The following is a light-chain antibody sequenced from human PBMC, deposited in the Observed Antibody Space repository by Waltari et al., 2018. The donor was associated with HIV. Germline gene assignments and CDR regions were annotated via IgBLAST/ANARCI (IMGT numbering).Light chain of an antibody. CDR3: QQSYTTLS. Sequence: DIQMTQSPSSLSASVGDRVTITCRTSQSINRYLNWYQERPGKVPKLLIYAASILQDGVSSRFSGSESGTDFTLTINSLQPEDFATYYCQQSYTTLSFGGGTKVEIK. V-gene: IGKV1-39*01. J-gene: IGKJ4*01. CDR1: QSINRY. CDR2: AAS.